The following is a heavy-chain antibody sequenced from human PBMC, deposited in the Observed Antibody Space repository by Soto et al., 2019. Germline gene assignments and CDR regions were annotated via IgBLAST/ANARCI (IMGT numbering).Heavy chain of an antibody. CDR1: SGSFSGFY. CDR3: ARAPKVSGSSQTRPDF. Sequence: PSETLSLTCSIYSGSFSGFYGSWIRQPPGKRLEWIGEISQSGSTNYNPSLKSRVSISVDTSKNQFSLNLTSVTAADTAVYYCARAPKVSGSSQTRPDFWGQGALVTVSS. D-gene: IGHD6-6*01. CDR2: ISQSGST. V-gene: IGHV4-34*01. J-gene: IGHJ4*02.